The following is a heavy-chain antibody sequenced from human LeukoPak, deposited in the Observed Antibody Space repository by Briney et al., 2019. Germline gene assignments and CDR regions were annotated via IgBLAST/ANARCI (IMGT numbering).Heavy chain of an antibody. V-gene: IGHV3-66*01. CDR1: GFTVSSNY. D-gene: IGHD4-11*01. CDR2: IYSGGST. J-gene: IGHJ6*03. CDR3: ARDRTGQQLISRKEYYYMDV. Sequence: PGGSLRLSCAASGFTVSSNYMSWVRQAPGKGLEWVSIIYSGGSTYYADSVKGRFTISRDNSKNTLYLQMNSLGAEDTAVYYCARDRTGQQLISRKEYYYMDVWGKGTTVTISS.